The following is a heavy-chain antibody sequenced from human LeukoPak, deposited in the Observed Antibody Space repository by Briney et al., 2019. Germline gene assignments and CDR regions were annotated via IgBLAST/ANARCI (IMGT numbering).Heavy chain of an antibody. D-gene: IGHD3-22*01. CDR1: GGSFSGYY. J-gene: IGHJ4*02. CDR2: INHSGST. V-gene: IGHV4-34*01. CDR3: ARWYYYDSSGYWYYFDY. Sequence: SETLSLTCAVYGGSFSGYYWSWIRQPPRKGLEWIGEINHSGSTNYNPSLKSRVTISVDTSKNQFSLKLSSVTAADTAVYYCARWYYYDSSGYWYYFDYWGQGTLVTVSS.